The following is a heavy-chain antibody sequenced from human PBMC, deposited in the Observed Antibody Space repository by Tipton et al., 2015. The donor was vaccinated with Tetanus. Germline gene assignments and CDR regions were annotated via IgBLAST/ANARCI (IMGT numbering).Heavy chain of an antibody. J-gene: IGHJ4*02. V-gene: IGHV4-59*01. CDR1: GAPISSYY. CDR3: ARANNEFPKKGPFDS. D-gene: IGHD1-1*01. CDR2: IYNSGNT. Sequence: GLVKPSETLSLSCTVSGAPISSYYWSWIRQPPGNGLEWIGYIYNSGNTNYNPSLKSRVTISVDTSKNQFSLRLTSVTAADTAVYYCARANNEFPKKGPFDSWGQGRLVIVSS.